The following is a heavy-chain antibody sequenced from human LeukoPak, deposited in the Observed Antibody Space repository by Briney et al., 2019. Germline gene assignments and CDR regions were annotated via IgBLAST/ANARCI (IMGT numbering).Heavy chain of an antibody. V-gene: IGHV3-9*01. J-gene: IGHJ4*02. CDR2: ISWNSGSI. D-gene: IGHD6-13*01. CDR1: GFTFDDYA. CDR3: AKVGSRLDY. Sequence: AGGSLRLSCAASGFTFDDYAMHWVRQAPGKGLEWVSGISWNSGSIGYADSVKGRFTISRDNAKNSLYLQMNSLRAEDTALYYCAKVGSRLDYWGQGTLVTVSS.